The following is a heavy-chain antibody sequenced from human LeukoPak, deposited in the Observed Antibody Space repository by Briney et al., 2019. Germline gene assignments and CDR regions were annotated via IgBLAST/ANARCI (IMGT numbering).Heavy chain of an antibody. CDR2: ISGSGGST. CDR1: GFTFSSYA. D-gene: IGHD4-17*01. CDR3: AKAKAGGDYVLYFDY. Sequence: GGALRLSCAASGFTFSSYAMSWVRQAPGKGLEWVSAISGSGGSTYYADSVKGRFTISRDNSKNALYLQMNSLRAEDTAVYYCAKAKAGGDYVLYFDYWGQGTLVTVSS. J-gene: IGHJ4*02. V-gene: IGHV3-23*01.